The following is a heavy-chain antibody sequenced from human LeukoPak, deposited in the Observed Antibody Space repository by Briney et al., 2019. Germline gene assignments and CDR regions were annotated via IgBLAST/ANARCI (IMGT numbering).Heavy chain of an antibody. CDR1: GSTFSNSG. CDR2: ISAYNGDT. Sequence: SVKVSCKASGSTFSNSGISWVRQAPGQGLECLGWISAYNGDTNYAQELQGRIAMTTDTSTNTAFLELRSLKSDDTALYFCVRESLRPTWGQGTLVTVSS. D-gene: IGHD3-3*01. V-gene: IGHV1-18*01. CDR3: VRESLRPT. J-gene: IGHJ1*01.